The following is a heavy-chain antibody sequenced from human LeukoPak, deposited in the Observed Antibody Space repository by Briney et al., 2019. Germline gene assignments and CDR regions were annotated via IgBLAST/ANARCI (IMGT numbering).Heavy chain of an antibody. CDR1: GYTFTGYY. D-gene: IGHD3-10*01. CDR2: INPNSGGT. J-gene: IGHJ6*03. Sequence: ASVTVSCKASGYTFTGYYMHWVRQAPGQGLEWMGWINPNSGGTNYAQKFQGRVTMTRDTSISTAYMELSRLRSDDTAVYYCARDHPYYYGSGSYSFYMDVWGKGTTVTVSS. V-gene: IGHV1-2*02. CDR3: ARDHPYYYGSGSYSFYMDV.